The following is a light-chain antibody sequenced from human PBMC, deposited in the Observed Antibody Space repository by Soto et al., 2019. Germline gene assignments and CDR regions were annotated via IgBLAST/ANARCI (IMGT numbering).Light chain of an antibody. CDR3: QQYNNWPPLT. V-gene: IGKV3-15*01. J-gene: IGKJ4*01. Sequence: EIVMTQSPATLSVSPGERATLSCRASQSVSGNLAWYQQKPGQAPRLLIYGASTRATGIPTRFSGSGSGTEFTLTISSLQSEDFEVYYGQQYNNWPPLTFGGGTKVEIK. CDR1: QSVSGN. CDR2: GAS.